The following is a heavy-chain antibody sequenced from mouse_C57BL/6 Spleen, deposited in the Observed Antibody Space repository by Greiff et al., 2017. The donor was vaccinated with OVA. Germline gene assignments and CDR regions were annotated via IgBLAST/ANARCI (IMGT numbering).Heavy chain of an antibody. J-gene: IGHJ2*01. CDR2: LDPSDSYT. V-gene: IGHV1-50*01. CDR3: ARWGYYGSSRDFDY. Sequence: QVQLQQPGAELVQPGASVKLSCKASGYTFTSYWMQWVKQRPGQGLEWIGDLDPSDSYTNYNQKFKGKATLTVDTSSSTAYMQLSSLTSEDSAVYYCARWGYYGSSRDFDYWGQGTTLTVSS. D-gene: IGHD1-1*01. CDR1: GYTFTSYW.